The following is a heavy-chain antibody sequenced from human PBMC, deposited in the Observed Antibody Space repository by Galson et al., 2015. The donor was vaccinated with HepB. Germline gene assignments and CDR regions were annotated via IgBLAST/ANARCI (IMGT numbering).Heavy chain of an antibody. Sequence: SLRLSCAASGFTFSDYWMHWVRQAPGKGLVWLSRMNTDGSKTSYADSVKGRFTVSRDNAKNTLYLQMNSLRAEDAAFYYCAKESRSYTSGWYDAFDIWGQGTMVTVSS. J-gene: IGHJ3*02. CDR1: GFTFSDYW. D-gene: IGHD6-19*01. CDR3: AKESRSYTSGWYDAFDI. CDR2: MNTDGSKT. V-gene: IGHV3-74*01.